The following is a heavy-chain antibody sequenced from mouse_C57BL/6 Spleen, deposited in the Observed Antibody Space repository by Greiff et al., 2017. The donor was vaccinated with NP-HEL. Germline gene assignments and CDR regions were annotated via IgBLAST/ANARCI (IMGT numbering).Heavy chain of an antibody. D-gene: IGHD2-4*01. Sequence: EVKLVESGGGLVKPGGSLKLSCAASGFTFSSYTMSWVRQTPEKRLEWVATISGGGGNTYYPDSVKGRFTISRDNAKNTLYLQMSSLRSEDTALYYCARHDWAPYYFDYWAQGTTLTVSS. CDR2: ISGGGGNT. CDR1: GFTFSSYT. V-gene: IGHV5-9*01. CDR3: ARHDWAPYYFDY. J-gene: IGHJ2*01.